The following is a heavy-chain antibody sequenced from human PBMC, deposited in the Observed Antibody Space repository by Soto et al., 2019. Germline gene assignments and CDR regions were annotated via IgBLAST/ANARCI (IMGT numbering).Heavy chain of an antibody. V-gene: IGHV3-23*01. Sequence: SLRLSSAASGFTVSSYAMSWVLQAPGKGLEWVSAISGSGGSTYYADSVKGRFTISRDNSKNTLYLQMNSLRAEDTAVYYCASAAREYYYYGMDVWGQGTTVTVSS. CDR3: ASAAREYYYYGMDV. CDR1: GFTVSSYA. CDR2: ISGSGGST. J-gene: IGHJ6*02.